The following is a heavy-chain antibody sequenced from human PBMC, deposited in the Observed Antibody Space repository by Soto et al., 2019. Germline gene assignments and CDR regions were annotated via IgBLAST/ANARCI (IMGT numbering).Heavy chain of an antibody. CDR1: GFTFSSYA. D-gene: IGHD5-12*01. J-gene: IGHJ4*02. CDR2: ISGSGGST. CDR3: AKDSQRWLQAFDY. Sequence: GGSLRLSCAASGFTFSSYAMSWVRQAPGKGLEWVSAISGSGGSTFYADSVKGRFTISRDNSKNTLYLQMNSLRAEDTAVYYCAKDSQRWLQAFDYWGQGTLVTVSS. V-gene: IGHV3-23*01.